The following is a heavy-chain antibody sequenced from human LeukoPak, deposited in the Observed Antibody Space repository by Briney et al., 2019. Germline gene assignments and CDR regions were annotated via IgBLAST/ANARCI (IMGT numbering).Heavy chain of an antibody. CDR2: ISYDGSNK. J-gene: IGHJ4*02. Sequence: GRSLRLSCAASGFTFSSYGMHWVRQAPGKGLEWVAVISYDGSNKYYADSVKGRFTISRDNSKNTLYLQMNSLRAEDTAVYYCAKGGHYDSSGYFGPSGYWGQGTLVTVSS. CDR1: GFTFSSYG. CDR3: AKGGHYDSSGYFGPSGY. V-gene: IGHV3-30*18. D-gene: IGHD3-22*01.